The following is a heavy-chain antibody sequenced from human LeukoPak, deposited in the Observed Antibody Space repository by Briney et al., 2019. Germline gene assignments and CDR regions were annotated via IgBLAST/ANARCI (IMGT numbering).Heavy chain of an antibody. CDR1: GGSISTSNYY. Sequence: SETLSLTCTVSGGSISTSNYYWGWIRQPPGKGLEWIGSIYYSGSTYYNPSLKSRVTISVDTSKNQFSLKLSSVTAADTAVYYCAREGRRITGALDYWGQGTLVTVSS. CDR2: IYYSGST. V-gene: IGHV4-39*07. CDR3: AREGRRITGALDY. J-gene: IGHJ4*02. D-gene: IGHD1-20*01.